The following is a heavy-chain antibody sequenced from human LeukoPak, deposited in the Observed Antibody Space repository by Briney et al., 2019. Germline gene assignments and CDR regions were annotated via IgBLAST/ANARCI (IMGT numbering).Heavy chain of an antibody. J-gene: IGHJ5*01. CDR2: ISHDGNVE. CDR1: GFTFSNHW. V-gene: IGHV3-30*18. D-gene: IGHD6-19*01. Sequence: GGSLRLSCAASGFTFSNHWMTWVRQAPGKGLEWVAMISHDGNVEYYLDSVKGRLTISRDNSKNTLYLQMNSLTTEDTAIYYCAKDWGASGWYNWFDSWGQGTQVTVSS. CDR3: AKDWGASGWYNWFDS.